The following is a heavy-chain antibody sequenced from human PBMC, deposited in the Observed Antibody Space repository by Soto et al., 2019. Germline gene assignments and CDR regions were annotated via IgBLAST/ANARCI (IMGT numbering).Heavy chain of an antibody. CDR2: IWYDGSNK. CDR3: AREIYSNYGYYGMDV. V-gene: IGHV3-33*01. CDR1: GFTFSSYG. Sequence: GGSLRLSCAASGFTFSSYGMHWVRQAPGKGLEWVAVIWYDGSNKYYADSVKGRFTISRDNSKNTLYLQMNSLRAEDTAVYYCAREIYSNYGYYGMDVWGQGTTVTVSS. J-gene: IGHJ6*02. D-gene: IGHD4-4*01.